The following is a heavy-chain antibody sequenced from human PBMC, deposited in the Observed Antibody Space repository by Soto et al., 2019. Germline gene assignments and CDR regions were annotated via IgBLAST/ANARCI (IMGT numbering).Heavy chain of an antibody. V-gene: IGHV1-2*02. D-gene: IGHD3-10*01. J-gene: IGHJ5*02. CDR3: ARDLQLLSFGEFTRHKYNWFDP. Sequence: GASVKVSCKASGYTFTGYYMHWVRQAPGQGLEWMGWINPNSGGTNYAQKFQGRVTMTRDTSISTAYMELSRLRSDDTAVYYCARDLQLLSFGEFTRHKYNWFDPWGQGTLVTVSS. CDR1: GYTFTGYY. CDR2: INPNSGGT.